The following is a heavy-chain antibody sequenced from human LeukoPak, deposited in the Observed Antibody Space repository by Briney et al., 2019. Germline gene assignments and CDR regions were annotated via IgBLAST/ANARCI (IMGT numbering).Heavy chain of an antibody. CDR3: ARKHDYGGKRRNYYYMDV. CDR2: MNPNSGNT. CDR1: GYTFTSYD. Sequence: ASVTVSCKASGYTFTSYDINWVRQATGQGLEWMGWMNPNSGNTGYAQKFQGRVTMTRNTSISTAYMELSSLRSEDTAVYYCARKHDYGGKRRNYYYMDVWGKGTTVTVSS. V-gene: IGHV1-8*01. D-gene: IGHD4-23*01. J-gene: IGHJ6*03.